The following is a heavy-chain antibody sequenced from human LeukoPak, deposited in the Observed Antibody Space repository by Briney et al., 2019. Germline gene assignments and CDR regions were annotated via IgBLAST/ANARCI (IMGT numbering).Heavy chain of an antibody. V-gene: IGHV3-30*02. CDR1: GFTFSSYG. J-gene: IGHJ4*02. CDR3: AKVVVVAATFHY. CDR2: IRYDGSNK. D-gene: IGHD2-15*01. Sequence: PGRSLRLSCAASGFTFSSYGMHWVRQAPGKGLEWVAFIRYDGSNKYYADSVKGRFTISRDNSKNTLYLQMNSLRAEDTAVYYCAKVVVVAATFHYWGQGTLVTVSS.